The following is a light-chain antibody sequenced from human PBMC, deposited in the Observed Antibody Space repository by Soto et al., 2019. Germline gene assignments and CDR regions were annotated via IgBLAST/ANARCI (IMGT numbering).Light chain of an antibody. CDR1: QSVTSSY. V-gene: IGKV3-20*01. Sequence: EIVLTQSPGTLSLSPGERATLSCRAIQSVTSSYLAWYQQKPGQAPRLIMYAASSRATGIPDRFSGSGSGTGFTLTIGRLEPEDFAVYHCQQYGSSPLITYGQGTRLEI. CDR2: AAS. CDR3: QQYGSSPLIT. J-gene: IGKJ5*01.